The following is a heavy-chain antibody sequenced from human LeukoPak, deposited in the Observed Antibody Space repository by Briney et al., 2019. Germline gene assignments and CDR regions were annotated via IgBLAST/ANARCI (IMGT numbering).Heavy chain of an antibody. D-gene: IGHD6-13*01. Sequence: SGGSLRLSCAASGFTFSTYAMNWVRQGPGKGLEWVSVKSGSGGTTYYADSVKGRFTISRDNSKNTLYLQMNYLRAEDTALYYCAKNIAAPTTPFDYWGQGTLVTVSS. CDR1: GFTFSTYA. CDR3: AKNIAAPTTPFDY. J-gene: IGHJ4*02. CDR2: KSGSGGTT. V-gene: IGHV3-23*01.